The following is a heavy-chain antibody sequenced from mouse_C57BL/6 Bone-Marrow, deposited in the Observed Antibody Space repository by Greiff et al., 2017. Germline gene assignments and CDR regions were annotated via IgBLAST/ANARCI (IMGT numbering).Heavy chain of an antibody. CDR1: GFNIKDDY. D-gene: IGHD2-4*01. Sequence: EVQLQQSGAELVRPGASVKLSCTASGFNIKDDYMHWVKQRPEQGLEWIGWIDPENGDTEYASKFQGKATITADTTSNTAYLQLSSLTSEDTAVYYCTVYDYGQGDYWGQGTAVTVSS. CDR2: IDPENGDT. J-gene: IGHJ4*01. V-gene: IGHV14-4*01. CDR3: TVYDYGQGDY.